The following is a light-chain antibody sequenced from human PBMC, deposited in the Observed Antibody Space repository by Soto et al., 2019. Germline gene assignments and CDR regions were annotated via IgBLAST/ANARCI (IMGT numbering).Light chain of an antibody. Sequence: SVSGSPGQSITISCTGTSSDVGGYNYVSWYQQHPGKAPKLMIYDVSNRPSGVSNRFSGSKSGNTASLTISGLQAEDEADYYCSSYTSSSTPYVFGTGTKVTVL. CDR3: SSYTSSSTPYV. CDR2: DVS. J-gene: IGLJ1*01. CDR1: SSDVGGYNY. V-gene: IGLV2-14*04.